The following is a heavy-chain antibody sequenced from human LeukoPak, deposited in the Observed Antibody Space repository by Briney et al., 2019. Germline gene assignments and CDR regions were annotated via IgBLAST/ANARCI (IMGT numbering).Heavy chain of an antibody. CDR2: ISWDGRNS. D-gene: IGHD2-15*01. J-gene: IGHJ4*02. CDR3: ARKGYFGDQPLDY. V-gene: IGHV3-43D*03. CDR1: GFTFDDYA. Sequence: LPGGSLRLSCAASGFTFDDYAMHWVRQAPGKGLEWVSLISWDGRNSYYADSVKGRFTISRDNAKKSLYLQMNSLRAEDTAVYYCARKGYFGDQPLDYWGQGTLVTVSS.